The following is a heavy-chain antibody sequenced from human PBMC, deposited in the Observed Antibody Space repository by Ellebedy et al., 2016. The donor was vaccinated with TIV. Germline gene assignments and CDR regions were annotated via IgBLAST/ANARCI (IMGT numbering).Heavy chain of an antibody. CDR1: GGTFSSDI. Sequence: AASVKVSCKASGGTFSSDIINWVRQAPGQGLEWMGRIIPKVALANYAQKFQVRVTISADKATSTVYMEVSSLTSEDTAVYYCARDSDRWSFDYWGQGTLVTVSS. V-gene: IGHV1-69*04. D-gene: IGHD2-15*01. CDR3: ARDSDRWSFDY. J-gene: IGHJ4*02. CDR2: IIPKVALA.